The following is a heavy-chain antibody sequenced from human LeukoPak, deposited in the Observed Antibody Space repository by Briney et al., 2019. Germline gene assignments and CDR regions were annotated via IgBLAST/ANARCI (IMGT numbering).Heavy chain of an antibody. Sequence: GGSLRLSCSASGFTFSSYAMTWVRQAPGKGLEWVSGISADGAKTYYADSVNGRFTISRDNSRNTLYLQMNSLRADDTAAYYCEKDLTAMTNFDSWGQGTLVTVSS. CDR1: GFTFSSYA. CDR2: ISADGAKT. V-gene: IGHV3-23*01. J-gene: IGHJ4*02. D-gene: IGHD5-18*01. CDR3: EKDLTAMTNFDS.